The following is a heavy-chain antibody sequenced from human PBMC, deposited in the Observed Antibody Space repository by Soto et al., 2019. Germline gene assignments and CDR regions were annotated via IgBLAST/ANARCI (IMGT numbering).Heavy chain of an antibody. CDR1: GGSISSSNW. J-gene: IGHJ4*01. CDR2: IYHSGST. V-gene: IGHV4-4*02. Sequence: SETLSLTCAVSGGSISSSNWWSCVRQPPGKGLEWIWEIYHSGSTNYNPSLKSRVTISVDKSKNQFSLKLSSVTAADTAVYYWARLIAAVSNFDYWGDGTLVTVCS. CDR3: ARLIAAVSNFDY. D-gene: IGHD6-13*01.